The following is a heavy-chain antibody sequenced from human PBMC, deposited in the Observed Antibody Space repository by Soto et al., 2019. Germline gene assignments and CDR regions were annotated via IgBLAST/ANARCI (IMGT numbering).Heavy chain of an antibody. CDR2: IIVIGVST. V-gene: IGHV3-23*01. CDR3: AKDGSYYDFWSGYPNYYYYYMDV. J-gene: IGHJ6*03. D-gene: IGHD3-3*01. CDR1: GFTFSSYA. Sequence: PGGSLRLSCAASGFTFSSYAMSWVRQAPGKGLEWVSAIIVIGVSTYYADSVKVRFTISRDNSKNTLYLQMNSLRAEDTAVYYCAKDGSYYDFWSGYPNYYYYYMDVWGKGTTVTVS.